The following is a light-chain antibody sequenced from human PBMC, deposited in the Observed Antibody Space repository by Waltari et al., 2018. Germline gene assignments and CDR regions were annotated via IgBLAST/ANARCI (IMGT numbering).Light chain of an antibody. CDR1: RTDVGVYNY. J-gene: IGLJ3*02. V-gene: IGLV2-11*01. CDR3: CSYAGSYTWV. CDR2: DVS. Sequence: QSALTQPRSVSGSPGQSVTISCTVSRTDVGVYNYVSWYQHHPGKAPKLMIYDVSKRPSGVPDRFSGSKSGNTDSLTISGLQAEDEADYYCCSYAGSYTWVFGGGTKLTVL.